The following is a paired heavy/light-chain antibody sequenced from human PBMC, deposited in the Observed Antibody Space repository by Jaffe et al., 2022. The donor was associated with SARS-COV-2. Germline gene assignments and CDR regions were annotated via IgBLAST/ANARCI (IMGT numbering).Heavy chain of an antibody. CDR3: ARHQSGTSSNLDY. D-gene: IGHD2-15*01. J-gene: IGHJ4*02. V-gene: IGHV5-51*01. CDR1: GYRFSNYW. Sequence: DVQLVQSGAEVKKPGESLRISCTGSGYRFSNYWIAWVRQMPGKGLEWMGIIYPGDSDARYSPSFQGQVTISADKSISTAYLQWSSLTASDTAMYYCARHQSGTSSNLDYWGPGTLVTVSS. CDR2: IYPGDSDA.
Light chain of an antibody. CDR2: AAS. CDR3: QQSYSIPLT. Sequence: DIQMTQSPSSLSASVGDRVTITCRASQSISGHLNWYQQKPGKAPKLLISAASSLHSGVPSRFSGSGSGTDFTLTISSPQPEDFATYYCQQSYSIPLTFGGGTKVEIK. CDR1: QSISGH. J-gene: IGKJ4*01. V-gene: IGKV1-39*01.